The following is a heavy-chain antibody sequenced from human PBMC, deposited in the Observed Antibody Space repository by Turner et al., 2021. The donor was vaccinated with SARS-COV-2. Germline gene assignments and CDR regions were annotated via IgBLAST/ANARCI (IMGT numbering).Heavy chain of an antibody. V-gene: IGHV3-21*01. Sequence: EVQLVESGGGLVKPGGSLRLACAASVFTFSSHNMNWVRQAPGKGLEWVSSISSSSSYIYYADSVKGRFTISRDNAKNSLYLQMNSLRAEDTAVYYCARDLNAYYYDSSGLDYWGQGTLVTVSS. D-gene: IGHD3-22*01. CDR1: VFTFSSHN. CDR3: ARDLNAYYYDSSGLDY. CDR2: ISSSSSYI. J-gene: IGHJ4*02.